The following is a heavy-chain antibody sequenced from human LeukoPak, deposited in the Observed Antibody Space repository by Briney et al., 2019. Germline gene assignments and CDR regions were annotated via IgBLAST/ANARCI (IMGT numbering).Heavy chain of an antibody. V-gene: IGHV1-2*02. CDR3: ARSFDSSSAHFDY. Sequence: ASVKVSCKASGYTFTGYYMHWVRQAPGQGLEWMGWINPSSGGTNYAQKFQGRVTMTRDTSISTAYMELSRLRSDDTAVYYCARSFDSSSAHFDYWGQGTLVTVSS. CDR1: GYTFTGYY. J-gene: IGHJ4*02. D-gene: IGHD6-6*01. CDR2: INPSSGGT.